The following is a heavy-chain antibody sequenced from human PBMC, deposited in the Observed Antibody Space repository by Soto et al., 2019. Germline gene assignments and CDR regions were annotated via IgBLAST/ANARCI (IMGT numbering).Heavy chain of an antibody. D-gene: IGHD7-27*01. V-gene: IGHV4-39*01. CDR2: IYYSGST. CDR3: ARRGPERRKRDPLKLGYFDY. Sequence: TSETLSLSCTVSGGSISSSSYYGCWIRQPPGKGLEWIGSIYYSGSTYYNPSLKSRVTISVDTSKNQFSLKLSSVTAADTAVYYCARRGPERRKRDPLKLGYFDYWGQGTLVTVSS. J-gene: IGHJ4*02. CDR1: GGSISSSSYY.